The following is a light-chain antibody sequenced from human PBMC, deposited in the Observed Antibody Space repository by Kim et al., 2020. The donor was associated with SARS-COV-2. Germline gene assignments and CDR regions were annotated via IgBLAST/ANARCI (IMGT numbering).Light chain of an antibody. CDR3: YSATDFNLV. V-gene: IGLV3-27*01. CDR1: ILTKKY. J-gene: IGLJ2*01. Sequence: SVFPGKTARITCSGNILTKKYVRWFQQKPGQAPTLVIYKDDKRPSGTPERFSGSSSGTTVTLTITEAQVEDEADYYCYSATDFNLVFGGGTQLTVL. CDR2: KDD.